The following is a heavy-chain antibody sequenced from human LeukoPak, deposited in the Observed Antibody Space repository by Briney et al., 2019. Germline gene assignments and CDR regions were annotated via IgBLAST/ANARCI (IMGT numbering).Heavy chain of an antibody. CDR3: ARVSGIAAAVPLDY. V-gene: IGHV3-30*03. J-gene: IGHJ4*02. CDR2: ISYDGSNK. CDR1: GFTFSSYW. D-gene: IGHD6-13*01. Sequence: PGGSLRLSCAASGFTFSSYWMSWVRQAPGKGLEWVAVISYDGSNKYYADSVKGRFTISRDNAKNSLYLQMNSLRAEDTAVYYCARVSGIAAAVPLDYWGQGTLVTVPS.